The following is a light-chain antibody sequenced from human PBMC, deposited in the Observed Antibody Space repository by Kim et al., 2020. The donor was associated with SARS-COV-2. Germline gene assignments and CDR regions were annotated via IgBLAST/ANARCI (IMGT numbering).Light chain of an antibody. J-gene: IGKJ2*02. CDR2: DAS. CDR3: QHYNTYPMWT. V-gene: IGKV1-5*01. CDR1: QSISSW. Sequence: DIQMTQSPSTLSASVGDRVTITCRASQSISSWLAWYQQKPGKAPKLLIYDASSLESGVPLRFSGSGSGTEFTLTISSLQPDDFATYLCQHYNTYPMWTFGQGTKLEI.